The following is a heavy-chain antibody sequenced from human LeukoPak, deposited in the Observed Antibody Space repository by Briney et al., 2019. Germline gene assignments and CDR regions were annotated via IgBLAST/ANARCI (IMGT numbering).Heavy chain of an antibody. CDR2: ISHGGST. J-gene: IGHJ5*02. D-gene: IGHD6-13*01. CDR1: DYSISTGYY. CDR3: ARFRGIIAAAGNWFDL. V-gene: IGHV4-38-2*01. Sequence: SETLSLTCAVSDYSISTGYYWGWIRQPPGKGLEWIGSISHGGSTHYNASLKSRVTISVDTSKNQFSLRLSSVTAADTAVYYCARFRGIIAAAGNWFDLWGQGTLVTVSS.